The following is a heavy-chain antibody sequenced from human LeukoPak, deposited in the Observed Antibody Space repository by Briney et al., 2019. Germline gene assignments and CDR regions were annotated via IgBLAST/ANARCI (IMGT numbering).Heavy chain of an antibody. Sequence: GGSLRLSCAASGFTFSSYWMSWVRQAPGKGLEWAANIKQDGSEKYYVDSVKGRFTISRDNAKNSLYLQMSSLRAEDTAVYYCARDTYDSSGYYAHLDYWGQGTLVTVSS. CDR3: ARDTYDSSGYYAHLDY. CDR2: IKQDGSEK. V-gene: IGHV3-7*01. J-gene: IGHJ4*02. CDR1: GFTFSSYW. D-gene: IGHD3-22*01.